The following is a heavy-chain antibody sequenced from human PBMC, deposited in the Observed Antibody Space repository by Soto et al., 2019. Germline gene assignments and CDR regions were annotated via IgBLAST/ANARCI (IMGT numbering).Heavy chain of an antibody. J-gene: IGHJ6*02. CDR2: MNPNSGNT. CDR3: ARGGAVAGYYYYGMDV. D-gene: IGHD6-19*01. V-gene: IGHV1-8*01. CDR1: GYTFTSCD. Sequence: GASVKVSCKASGYTFTSCDINWVRQATGQGLEWMGWMNPNSGNTGYTQKFQGRVTMTRNTSISTAYMELSSLRSEDTAVYYCARGGAVAGYYYYGMDVWGQGTTVTVSS.